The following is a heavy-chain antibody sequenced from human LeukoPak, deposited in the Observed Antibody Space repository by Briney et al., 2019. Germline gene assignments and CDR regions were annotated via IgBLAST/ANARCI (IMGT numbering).Heavy chain of an antibody. V-gene: IGHV4-34*01. Sequence: SETLSLTCAVYGGSFSGYYWSWIRRPPGKGLEWIGEINHSGSTNYNPSLKSRVTISVDTSKNQFSLKLSSVTAADTAVYYCARGALRSPRDYWGQGTLVTVSS. CDR3: ARGALRSPRDY. J-gene: IGHJ4*02. CDR1: GGSFSGYY. CDR2: INHSGST. D-gene: IGHD3-3*01.